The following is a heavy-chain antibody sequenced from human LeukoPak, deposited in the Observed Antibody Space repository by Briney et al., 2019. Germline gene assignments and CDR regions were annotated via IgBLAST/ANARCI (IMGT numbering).Heavy chain of an antibody. CDR1: GYTFTSYY. J-gene: IGHJ4*02. V-gene: IGHV1-46*01. Sequence: GASVKVSCKASGYTFTSYYMHWVRQAPGQGLEWMGIINPSGGSTSYAQKFQGRVTMTRDTSTSTVYMELSSLRSEDTAVYYGARLDYYDSSGHNRDFDYWGQGTLVTVSS. D-gene: IGHD3-22*01. CDR3: ARLDYYDSSGHNRDFDY. CDR2: INPSGGST.